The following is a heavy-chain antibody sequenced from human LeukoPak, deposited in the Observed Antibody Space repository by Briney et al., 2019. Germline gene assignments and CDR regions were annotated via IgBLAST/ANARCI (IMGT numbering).Heavy chain of an antibody. D-gene: IGHD3-10*01. CDR2: INPNSGGT. CDR3: ARTITMVRGVLGY. J-gene: IGHJ4*02. CDR1: GYTLTGYY. V-gene: IGHV1-2*02. Sequence: GASVKVSCKASGYTLTGYYMHWVRQAPGQGLEWMGWINPNSGGTNYAQKFQGRVTMTRDTSISTAYMELSRLRSDDTAVYYCARTITMVRGVLGYWGQGTLVTVSS.